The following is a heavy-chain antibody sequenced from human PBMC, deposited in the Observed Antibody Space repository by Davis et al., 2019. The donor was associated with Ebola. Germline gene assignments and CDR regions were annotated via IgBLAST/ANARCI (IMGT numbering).Heavy chain of an antibody. CDR1: GFTFSSYE. V-gene: IGHV3-48*03. CDR2: ISSSGSTI. CDR3: VRARDGSPVPDYFDY. Sequence: GESLKISCAASGFTFSSYEMNWVRQAPGKGLEWVSYISSSGSTIYYADSAKGRFTISRDNSKNTLYLEMDSLRVEDRAIYYCVRARDGSPVPDYFDYWGQGTLVTVSS. J-gene: IGHJ4*02. D-gene: IGHD3-10*01.